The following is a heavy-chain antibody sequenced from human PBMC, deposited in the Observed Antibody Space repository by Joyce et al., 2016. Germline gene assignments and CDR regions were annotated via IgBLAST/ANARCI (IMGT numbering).Heavy chain of an antibody. D-gene: IGHD6-13*01. CDR3: ARASRARQQPGYYYMDV. J-gene: IGHJ6*03. V-gene: IGHV4-4*02. CDR1: GESIRRSNW. Sequence: QVQLQESGPGLVKPSGTLSLTCAVSGESIRRSNWWSWVRQPPGKGLEWIGEIYHSGSTNYSPALKSRVTISADKSKNQFALKLSSVTAADTAVYYCARASRARQQPGYYYMDVWGKGTTVTVSS. CDR2: IYHSGST.